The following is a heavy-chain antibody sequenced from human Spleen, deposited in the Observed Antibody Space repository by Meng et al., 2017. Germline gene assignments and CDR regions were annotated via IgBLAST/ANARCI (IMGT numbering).Heavy chain of an antibody. CDR3: VRSRAWVRTGFDP. V-gene: IGHV4-39*01. Sequence: QPQLQESGPGLVKPSENLSPTFSVPGDSISSSDSYWGWIRQSPGKGLEWIGSIGHSGFTYYTPSLESRVTVSVDTSRSQFSLELTSVTAADTAVYYCVRSRAWVRTGFDPWGQGTLVTVSS. D-gene: IGHD1/OR15-1a*01. CDR1: GDSISSSDSY. J-gene: IGHJ5*02. CDR2: IGHSGFT.